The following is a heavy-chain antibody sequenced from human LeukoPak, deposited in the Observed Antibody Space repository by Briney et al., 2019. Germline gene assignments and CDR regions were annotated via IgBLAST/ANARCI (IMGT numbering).Heavy chain of an antibody. CDR3: ARDPSNSGYDYLYYFDY. CDR2: INPDNGGT. CDR1: GYTFTGYY. J-gene: IGHJ4*02. Sequence: ASVKVSCKASGYTFTGYYMHWVRQAPGQGLEWMVWINPDNGGTNYAQKFQGRVTMTRDMSISTAYMELSRLRSDDTAVYYCARDPSNSGYDYLYYFDYWGQGTLVTVSS. V-gene: IGHV1-2*02. D-gene: IGHD5-12*01.